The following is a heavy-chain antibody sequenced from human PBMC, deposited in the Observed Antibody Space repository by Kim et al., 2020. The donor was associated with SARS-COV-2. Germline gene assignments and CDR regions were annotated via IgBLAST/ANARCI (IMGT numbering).Heavy chain of an antibody. Sequence: SETLSLTCTVSGGSISSSSYYWGWIRQPPGKGLEWIGSIYYSGSTYYNPSLKSRVTISVDTSKNQFSLKLSSVTAADTAVYYCARDRDSSGWSGLFDYWGQGTLVTVSS. CDR1: GGSISSSSYY. CDR3: ARDRDSSGWSGLFDY. D-gene: IGHD6-19*01. V-gene: IGHV4-39*07. CDR2: IYYSGST. J-gene: IGHJ4*02.